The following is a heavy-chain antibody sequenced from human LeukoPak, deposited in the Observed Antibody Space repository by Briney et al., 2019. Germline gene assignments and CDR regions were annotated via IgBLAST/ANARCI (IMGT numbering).Heavy chain of an antibody. J-gene: IGHJ4*02. CDR3: AKAYGYCTTTSCSHEEFDY. CDR1: GFTFSNYG. CDR2: ISYDGSNK. Sequence: PGRSLRLSCAASGFTFSNYGMHWVRQAPGKGLEWVAVISYDGSNKYYADSVKGRFAISRDNSKNTLYLQMNCLRAEDTAVYYCAKAYGYCTTTSCSHEEFDYWGQGTLVTVSS. V-gene: IGHV3-30*18. D-gene: IGHD2-2*01.